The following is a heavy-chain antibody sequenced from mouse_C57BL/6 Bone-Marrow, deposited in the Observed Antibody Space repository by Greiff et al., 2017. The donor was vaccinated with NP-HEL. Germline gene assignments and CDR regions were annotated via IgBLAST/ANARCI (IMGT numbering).Heavy chain of an antibody. D-gene: IGHD1-1*02. V-gene: IGHV1-81*01. Sequence: QVQLQQSGAELARPGASVKLSCKASGYTFTSYGLSWVKQRTGQGLEWIGEIYPRSGNTYYNEKLKGKATLTADKSSSTAYMELRSLTSEDSAVYFCAREKNLWGYAMDYWGQGTSVTVSS. J-gene: IGHJ4*01. CDR3: AREKNLWGYAMDY. CDR1: GYTFTSYG. CDR2: IYPRSGNT.